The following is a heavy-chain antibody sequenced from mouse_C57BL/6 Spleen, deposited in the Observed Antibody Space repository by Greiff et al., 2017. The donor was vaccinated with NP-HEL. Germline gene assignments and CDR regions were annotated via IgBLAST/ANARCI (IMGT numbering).Heavy chain of an antibody. D-gene: IGHD6-2*01. J-gene: IGHJ4*01. CDR3: ARLSGPYAMDY. CDR2: IYPGDGDT. V-gene: IGHV1-80*01. Sequence: SGAELVKPGASVKISCKASGYAFSSYWMNWVTQRPGKGLEWIGQIYPGDGDTNYHGKFKGKATLTADKSSSSAYMQLISLTSEDSAVYFCARLSGPYAMDYWGQGTSVTVSS. CDR1: GYAFSSYW.